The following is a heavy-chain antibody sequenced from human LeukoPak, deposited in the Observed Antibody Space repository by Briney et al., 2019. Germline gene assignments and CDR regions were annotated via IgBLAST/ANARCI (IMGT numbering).Heavy chain of an antibody. CDR2: IYYTGST. J-gene: IGHJ4*02. V-gene: IGHV4-59*02. Sequence: SETLSLTCTISGGSVSDYYWSWIRQSPGKGLEWIGYIYYTGSTTYNPSLKSRVTVSADTSKNQFSLQLSSVTAADTAVYYCASRKLGNDYWGQGTLVTVSS. D-gene: IGHD7-27*01. CDR1: GGSVSDYY. CDR3: ASRKLGNDY.